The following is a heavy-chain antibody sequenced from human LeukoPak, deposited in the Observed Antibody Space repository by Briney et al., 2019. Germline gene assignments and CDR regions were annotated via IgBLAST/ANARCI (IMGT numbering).Heavy chain of an antibody. CDR1: GFTFSRAW. CDR3: ARDADGYED. Sequence: GGSLRLSCAASGFTFSRAWMSWVRQAPGKGLEWVANIKEDGSEDYYADSVKGRFAISKDNAKNSLYLQMNNLRAEDTAMYYCARDADGYEDWGQGSLVIVSS. CDR2: IKEDGSED. V-gene: IGHV3-7*01. D-gene: IGHD5-24*01. J-gene: IGHJ4*02.